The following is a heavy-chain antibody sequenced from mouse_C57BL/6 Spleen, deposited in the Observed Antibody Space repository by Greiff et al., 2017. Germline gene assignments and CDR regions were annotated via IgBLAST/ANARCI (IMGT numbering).Heavy chain of an antibody. J-gene: IGHJ4*01. CDR3: SSITTVASYYAMDY. CDR2: INPRRGYP. V-gene: IGHV1-7*01. CDR1: GYTFTSYW. D-gene: IGHD1-1*01. Sequence: QVHVKQSGAELAKPGASVKLSCKASGYTFTSYWMPWVKQRPGQGLEWIGYINPRRGYPKYNQKFKDKATLTADKSSSTAYMQLSSLTYEDAAVYDCSSITTVASYYAMDYWGQGTSVTVSS.